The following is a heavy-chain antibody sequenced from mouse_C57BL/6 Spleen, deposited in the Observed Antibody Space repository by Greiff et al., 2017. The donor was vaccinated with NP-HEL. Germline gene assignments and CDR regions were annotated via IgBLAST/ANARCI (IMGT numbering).Heavy chain of an antibody. Sequence: VHVKQSGAELVRPGASVKLSCTASGFNIKDDYMHWVKQRPEQGLEWIGWIDPENGDTEYASKFQGKATITADTSSNTAYLQLSSLTSEDTAVYYCTKATSFDYWGQGTTLTVSS. J-gene: IGHJ2*01. CDR2: IDPENGDT. CDR1: GFNIKDDY. CDR3: TKATSFDY. V-gene: IGHV14-4*01. D-gene: IGHD3-2*02.